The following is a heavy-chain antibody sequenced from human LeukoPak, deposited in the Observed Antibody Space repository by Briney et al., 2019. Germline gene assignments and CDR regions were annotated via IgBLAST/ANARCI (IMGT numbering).Heavy chain of an antibody. J-gene: IGHJ4*02. D-gene: IGHD1-26*01. V-gene: IGHV3-33*01. CDR2: IWYDGNNR. Sequence: GGSLRLSRAASGFTFSSYGMHWVRQAPGKGLEWVAAIWYDGNNRYYADSVKGRFTISRDNSKSTLFLQMSGLRAEDTALYYCASDHGAYWGQGTLVTVSS. CDR3: ASDHGAY. CDR1: GFTFSSYG.